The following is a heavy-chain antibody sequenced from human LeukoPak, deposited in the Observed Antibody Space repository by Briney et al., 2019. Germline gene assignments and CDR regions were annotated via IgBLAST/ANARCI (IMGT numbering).Heavy chain of an antibody. CDR3: ARLLAAPYYINY. CDR2: IYHSGTT. V-gene: IGHV4-38-2*02. J-gene: IGHJ4*02. CDR1: GHSISSGYF. Sequence: SETLSLTCTVSGHSISSGYFWGWIRQPPGKGLEWIATIYHSGTTYYNPSLKSRVTISVDTSKNQFSLKLSSVTAADTAVYYCARLLAAPYYINYWGQGTLATVSS. D-gene: IGHD6-25*01.